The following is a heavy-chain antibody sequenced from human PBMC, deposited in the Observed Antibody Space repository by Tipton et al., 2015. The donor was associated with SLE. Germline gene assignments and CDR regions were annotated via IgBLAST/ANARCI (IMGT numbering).Heavy chain of an antibody. Sequence: TLSLTCTVSSGSISSGTYYWSWIRQPAGKGLEWIGRIYTSGSTNYNPSLKSRVTISVDTSKNQFSLKLSSVTAADTAVYYCASQQPDALDIWGQGTMVTVSS. CDR3: ASQQPDALDI. CDR1: SGSISSGTYY. CDR2: IYTSGST. D-gene: IGHD6-13*01. J-gene: IGHJ3*02. V-gene: IGHV4-61*02.